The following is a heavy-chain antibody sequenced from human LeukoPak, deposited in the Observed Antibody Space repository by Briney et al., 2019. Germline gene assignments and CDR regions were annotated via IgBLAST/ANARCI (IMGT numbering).Heavy chain of an antibody. CDR1: GYTFTGYC. Sequence: ASVKVSCKASGYTFTGYCMHWVRQAPGQGLEWMGWINPNSGGTNYALKFQGRVTMTRDTSISTAYMEPSRLRSDDTAVYYCARDPRFGLSADAFDIWGQGTMVTVSS. CDR2: INPNSGGT. J-gene: IGHJ3*02. D-gene: IGHD3-10*01. CDR3: ARDPRFGLSADAFDI. V-gene: IGHV1-2*02.